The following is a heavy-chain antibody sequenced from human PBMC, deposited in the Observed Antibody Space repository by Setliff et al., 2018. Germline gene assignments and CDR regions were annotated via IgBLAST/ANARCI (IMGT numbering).Heavy chain of an antibody. D-gene: IGHD3-9*01. CDR1: GYTFTNYY. CDR3: AREVSAGENSGCDI. Sequence: ASVKVSCKASGYTFTNYYIHWVRQTPGQGLAWMGIINPSGGRLSYAEKFQDRVTMTRDTSTNTVYMDLSSLRDDDTAVYYCAREVSAGENSGCDIWGQGTVVTVSS. CDR2: INPSGGRL. J-gene: IGHJ3*02. V-gene: IGHV1-46*01.